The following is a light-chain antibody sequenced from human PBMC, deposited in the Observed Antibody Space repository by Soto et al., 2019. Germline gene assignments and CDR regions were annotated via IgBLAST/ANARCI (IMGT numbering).Light chain of an antibody. J-gene: IGLJ3*02. CDR1: SSNIGAGYD. Sequence: QSVLTQPPSVSGAPGQRVTISCTGSSSNIGAGYDVHWYQQLPGTAPKLLISRNNNRPSGVPDRFSGSKSGTSASLAITGLQAEDEADYYCQSYESSLSGWVFGGGTKLTVL. CDR3: QSYESSLSGWV. CDR2: RNN. V-gene: IGLV1-40*01.